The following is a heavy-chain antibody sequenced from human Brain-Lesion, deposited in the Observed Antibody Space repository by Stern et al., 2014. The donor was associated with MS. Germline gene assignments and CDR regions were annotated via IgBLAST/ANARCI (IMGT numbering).Heavy chain of an antibody. J-gene: IGHJ6*02. CDR3: ARGRVVPGFQYYATDV. CDR1: GGSISSGGYY. CDR2: IFNSGRT. D-gene: IGHD2-2*01. Sequence: QVQLQESGPGLVKPSQTLSLSCTVSGGSISSGGYYWSWIRQPAGKGLEWIGRIFNSGRTSYKPSLKSRGTISIDTSKNQFSLRLNSMTAADTAVYYCARGRVVPGFQYYATDVWGQGTTVIVSS. V-gene: IGHV4-61*02.